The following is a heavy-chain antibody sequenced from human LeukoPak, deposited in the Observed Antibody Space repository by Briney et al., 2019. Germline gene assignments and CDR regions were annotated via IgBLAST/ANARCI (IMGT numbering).Heavy chain of an antibody. Sequence: ASVKVSCKTSGYTFSGYYIHWGRQAPGQGLEWLGRIDPKSGGTSFAHNFQGRVTMTTDTSISTVYMDLSSLRSDDTAVYYCARDSRVSADYWGQGTLVTVSS. CDR2: IDPKSGGT. D-gene: IGHD2-8*01. J-gene: IGHJ4*02. CDR3: ARDSRVSADY. V-gene: IGHV1-2*06. CDR1: GYTFSGYY.